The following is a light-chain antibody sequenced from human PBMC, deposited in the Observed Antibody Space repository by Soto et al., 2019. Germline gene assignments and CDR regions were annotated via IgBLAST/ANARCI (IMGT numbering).Light chain of an antibody. Sequence: DIQMTQSPSSLSASVGDRVTITCRASQSISSYLNWYQQKPGTAPKLLIYAASSLQSGVRSRFSGSGSVTDFTLAISSLQPKDFATCYCQLSYSTPIPFGQGTRLEIK. CDR2: AAS. CDR1: QSISSY. J-gene: IGKJ5*01. V-gene: IGKV1-39*01. CDR3: QLSYSTPIP.